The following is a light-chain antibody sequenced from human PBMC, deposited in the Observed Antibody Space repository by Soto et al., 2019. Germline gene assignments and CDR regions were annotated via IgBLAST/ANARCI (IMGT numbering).Light chain of an antibody. V-gene: IGLV7-43*01. Sequence: QAVVTQESSLTVSPGGTVTLTCASNTGAVTSGYHPNWLQQKAGQAPRALLYGTSYKYSWTPARFSGSLLGGKAALTLSGAQPEDEADYYCLVYYGTSWVFGGGTKLTVL. J-gene: IGLJ3*02. CDR2: GTS. CDR1: TGAVTSGYH. CDR3: LVYYGTSWV.